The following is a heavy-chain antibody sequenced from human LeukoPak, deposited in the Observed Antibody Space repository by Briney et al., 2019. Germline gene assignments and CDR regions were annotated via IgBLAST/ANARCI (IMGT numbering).Heavy chain of an antibody. V-gene: IGHV1-8*01. J-gene: IGHJ6*03. CDR2: MNPNSGNT. D-gene: IGHD3-3*01. CDR3: ARGHYDFWSGYRFDYYMDV. CDR1: GYTFTSYD. Sequence: ASVKVSCKASGYTFTSYDINWVRQATGQRLEWMGWMNPNSGNTGYAQKFQGRVTMTRNTSISTAYMELSSLRSEDTAVYYCARGHYDFWSGYRFDYYMDVWGKGTTVTVSS.